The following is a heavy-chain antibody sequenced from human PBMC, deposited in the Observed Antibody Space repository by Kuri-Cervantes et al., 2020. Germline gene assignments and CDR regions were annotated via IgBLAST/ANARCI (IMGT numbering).Heavy chain of an antibody. CDR2: INPNSGGT. CDR3: ARGLYDSSGYYYYYYYMDV. CDR1: GYTFTSYG. Sequence: ASVKVSCKASGYTFTSYGISWVRQAPGQGLEWMGWINPNSGGTNYAQKFQGRVTMTRDTSISTAYMELSRLRSDDTAVYYCARGLYDSSGYYYYYYYMDVWGKGTTVTVSS. V-gene: IGHV1-2*02. D-gene: IGHD3-22*01. J-gene: IGHJ6*03.